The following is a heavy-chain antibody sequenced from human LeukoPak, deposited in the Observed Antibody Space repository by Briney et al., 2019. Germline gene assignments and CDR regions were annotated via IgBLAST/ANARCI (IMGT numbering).Heavy chain of an antibody. CDR3: ARGHLDRGYSINWFDP. V-gene: IGHV1-46*01. CDR2: INPSGGST. CDR1: GYTFTSYY. D-gene: IGHD5-18*01. Sequence: ASVKVSCKASGYTFTSYYMHWVRQAPGQGLEWMGIINPSGGSTSYAQKFQGRVTMTRDTSTSTVYMELSSLRPEDTAVYYCARGHLDRGYSINWFDPWGQGTLVTVSS. J-gene: IGHJ5*02.